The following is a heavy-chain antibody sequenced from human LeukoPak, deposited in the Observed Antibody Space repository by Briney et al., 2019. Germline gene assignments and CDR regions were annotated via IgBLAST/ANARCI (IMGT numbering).Heavy chain of an antibody. CDR2: ISSSSSTI. Sequence: PGGSLRLSCAASGFTFSSYSMNWVRQAPGKGLEWVSYISSSSSTIYYADSVKGRFTISRDNSKNTLYLQMNSLRAEDTAVYYCARIRGIRYFDWFGTNYYYGMDVWGQGTTVTVSS. V-gene: IGHV3-48*01. J-gene: IGHJ6*02. CDR1: GFTFSSYS. CDR3: ARIRGIRYFDWFGTNYYYGMDV. D-gene: IGHD3-9*01.